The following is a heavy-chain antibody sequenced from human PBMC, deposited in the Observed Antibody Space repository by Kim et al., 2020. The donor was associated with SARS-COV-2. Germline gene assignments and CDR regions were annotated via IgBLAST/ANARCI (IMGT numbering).Heavy chain of an antibody. V-gene: IGHV4-34*01. CDR2: INHSGST. Sequence: SETLSLTCAVYGGSFSGYYWSWIRQPPGKGLEWIGEINHSGSTNYNPSLKSRVIISVDTSKNQFSLKLSSVTAADTAVYYCARGLRFLEWLVIDYYYGMDVWGQGTTVTVSS. J-gene: IGHJ6*02. D-gene: IGHD3-3*01. CDR3: ARGLRFLEWLVIDYYYGMDV. CDR1: GGSFSGYY.